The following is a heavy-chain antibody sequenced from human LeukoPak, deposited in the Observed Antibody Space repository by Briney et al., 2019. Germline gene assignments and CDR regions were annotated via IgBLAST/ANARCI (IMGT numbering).Heavy chain of an antibody. J-gene: IGHJ5*02. Sequence: GGSLRLSCAASGFTFSDYYMSWIRQAPGKGLEWVSYISSRGSTIYYADSVKGRFTISRDNAKNSLYLQMNSLRAEDTAVYYCARTVTIFGVVIISEGDNWFDPWGQGTLVTVSS. V-gene: IGHV3-11*01. CDR2: ISSRGSTI. CDR1: GFTFSDYY. D-gene: IGHD3-3*01. CDR3: ARTVTIFGVVIISEGDNWFDP.